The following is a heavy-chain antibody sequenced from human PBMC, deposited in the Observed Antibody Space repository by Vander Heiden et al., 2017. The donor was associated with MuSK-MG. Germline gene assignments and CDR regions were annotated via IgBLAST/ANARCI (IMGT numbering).Heavy chain of an antibody. CDR3: ARQGSTSPSGGWFDP. Sequence: QVQLQESGPGLVKPSETLSLTCAVSGYSISSGYYWGWIRQPPGKGLEWIGSIYHSGSTYYNPSLKSRVTISVDTSKNQFSLKLSSVTAADTAVYYCARQGSTSPSGGWFDPWGQGTLVTVSS. D-gene: IGHD2-2*01. CDR2: IYHSGST. CDR1: GYSISSGYY. J-gene: IGHJ5*02. V-gene: IGHV4-38-2*01.